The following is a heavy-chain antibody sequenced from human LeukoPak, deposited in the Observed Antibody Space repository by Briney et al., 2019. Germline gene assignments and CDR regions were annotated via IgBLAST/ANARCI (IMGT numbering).Heavy chain of an antibody. D-gene: IGHD3-3*01. V-gene: IGHV1-2*04. CDR1: GYTFTGYY. J-gene: IGHJ4*02. CDR2: INPNSGGT. Sequence: ASVKVSCKASGYTFTGYYMHWVRQAPGQGLEWMGWINPNSGGTNYAQKFQGWVTMTRDTSISTAYMELSRLRSDDTAVYYCARAVFGVVTYFDYWGQGTLVTVS. CDR3: ARAVFGVVTYFDY.